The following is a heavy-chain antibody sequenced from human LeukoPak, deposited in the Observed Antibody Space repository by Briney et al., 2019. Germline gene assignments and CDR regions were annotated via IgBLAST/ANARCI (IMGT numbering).Heavy chain of an antibody. CDR2: ITWNSGGI. V-gene: IGHV3-9*01. CDR1: GFTFDNYD. D-gene: IGHD4-17*01. J-gene: IGHJ6*02. CDR3: AKGYGDYYYYSGMDV. Sequence: GGSLRLSCAASGFTFDNYDMHWVRQAPGKGLEWVSGITWNSGGIGYADSVKGRFTISRDNAKNSLYLQMNSLRAEDTALYYCAKGYGDYYYYSGMDVWGLGTTVTVS.